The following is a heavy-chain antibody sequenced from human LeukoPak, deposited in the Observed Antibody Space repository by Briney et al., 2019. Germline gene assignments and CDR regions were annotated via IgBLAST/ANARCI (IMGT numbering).Heavy chain of an antibody. CDR3: AKSSDVVTRNVDC. Sequence: GGSLRLSCAASGFTFSDYAMTWVRQAPGKGLEWVSAITGTGSTTYYADSVKGRFSFSRDNSKNTVFLQMNSLRVEDTVIYYCAKSSDVVTRNVDCWGQGTLVTVSS. CDR2: ITGTGSTT. D-gene: IGHD5-12*01. CDR1: GFTFSDYA. J-gene: IGHJ4*02. V-gene: IGHV3-23*01.